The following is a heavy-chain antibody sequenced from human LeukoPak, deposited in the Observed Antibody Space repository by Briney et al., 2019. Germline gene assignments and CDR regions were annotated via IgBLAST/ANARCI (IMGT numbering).Heavy chain of an antibody. CDR3: ARGAPGYYGSGSYPDY. Sequence: SETLSLTCAVYGGSFSGYYWSWIRQPRGKGLEWIGEINHSGSTNYNPSLKSRVTISVDTSKNQFSLKLSSVTAADTAVYYCARGAPGYYGSGSYPDYWGQGTLVTVSS. CDR1: GGSFSGYY. CDR2: INHSGST. J-gene: IGHJ4*02. V-gene: IGHV4-34*01. D-gene: IGHD3-10*01.